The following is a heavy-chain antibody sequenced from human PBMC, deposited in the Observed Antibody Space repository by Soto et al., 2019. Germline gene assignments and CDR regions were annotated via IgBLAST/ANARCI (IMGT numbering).Heavy chain of an antibody. D-gene: IGHD6-13*01. CDR1: GFTFDTYG. J-gene: IGHJ4*02. V-gene: IGHV3-30*18. CDR2: ISYDGGNI. CDR3: AKNIAAGNPYYFDY. Sequence: QVQLMESGGGVVQPGRSLRLSCAASGFTFDTYGMHWVRQAPGKGLEWVALISYDGGNIYYVDSVRGRFTISRDNAKKQLYLQMNSLRAEDTAVYYCAKNIAAGNPYYFDYWGQGPLVTVSS.